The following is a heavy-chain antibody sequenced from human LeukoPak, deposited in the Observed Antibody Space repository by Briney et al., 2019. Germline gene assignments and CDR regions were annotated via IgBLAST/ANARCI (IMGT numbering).Heavy chain of an antibody. CDR3: ARDLVTVTKGFDI. D-gene: IGHD4-17*01. CDR2: ISHIGST. Sequence: SETLSLTCAVSHESFSSHYWTWIRQPPGKGLEWHGYISHIGSTNYNPSLKSRVTISIDTSKNHFSLKLSSVTAADTAVYYCARDLVTVTKGFDIWGQGTMVSVSS. J-gene: IGHJ3*02. CDR1: HESFSSHY. V-gene: IGHV4-59*11.